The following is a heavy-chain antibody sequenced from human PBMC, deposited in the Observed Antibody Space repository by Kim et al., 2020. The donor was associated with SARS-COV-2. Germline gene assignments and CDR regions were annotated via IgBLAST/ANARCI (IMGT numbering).Heavy chain of an antibody. Sequence: ADYVGGRFTISRDHSKNTVYRQMDSLRAEDTGLYYCAKDHPTGGWHTFDYWGQGTLVTVSS. V-gene: IGHV3-23*05. CDR3: AKDHPTGGWHTFDY. D-gene: IGHD6-19*01. J-gene: IGHJ4*02.